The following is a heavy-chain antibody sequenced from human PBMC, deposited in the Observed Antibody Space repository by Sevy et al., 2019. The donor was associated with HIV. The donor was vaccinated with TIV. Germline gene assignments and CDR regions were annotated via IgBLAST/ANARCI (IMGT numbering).Heavy chain of an antibody. V-gene: IGHV3-30*04. Sequence: GGSLRLSCAVSGFTFSGYAFHWVRQAPGKGLEWVAPISYHGSNKYYADSVKGRYTVSRDNSRNTLYLQMNSLRGEDTAMYYCARSTRSGFGLGGDYWGQGTLVTVSS. CDR3: ARSTRSGFGLGGDY. CDR2: ISYHGSNK. CDR1: GFTFSGYA. J-gene: IGHJ4*02. D-gene: IGHD3-10*01.